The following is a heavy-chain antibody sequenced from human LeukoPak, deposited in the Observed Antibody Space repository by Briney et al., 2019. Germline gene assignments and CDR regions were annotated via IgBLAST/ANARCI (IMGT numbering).Heavy chain of an antibody. V-gene: IGHV2-70*04. CDR1: GFSLRTRGMR. CDR3: ARTSRGSGSYYLPFDY. CDR2: IDWDDDK. Sequence: SGPTLVNPTQTLTLTCTFSGFSLRTRGMRVGWIRQPPGKALEWLSRIDWDDDKFYSTSLKTRLTISKDTSKNQVVLTMTNMDPVDTATYYCARTSRGSGSYYLPFDYWGQGTLVTVSS. J-gene: IGHJ4*02. D-gene: IGHD3-10*01.